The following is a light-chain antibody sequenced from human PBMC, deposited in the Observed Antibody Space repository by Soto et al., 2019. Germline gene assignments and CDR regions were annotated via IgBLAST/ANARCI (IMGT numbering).Light chain of an antibody. J-gene: IGKJ1*01. Sequence: EIVLTQSPATLSLSPGERATLSCRASQSVGSYLTWYQQKPGQAPRLLIYETSKRATGIPARFSGSGSGTDFTLTISSLEPEDFAVYYCQQHSSWPRTFGQGTKVDIK. CDR1: QSVGSY. CDR2: ETS. CDR3: QQHSSWPRT. V-gene: IGKV3-11*01.